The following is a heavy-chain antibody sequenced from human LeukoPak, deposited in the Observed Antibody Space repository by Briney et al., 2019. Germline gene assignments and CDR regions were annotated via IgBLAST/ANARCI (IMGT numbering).Heavy chain of an antibody. V-gene: IGHV1-46*01. CDR2: INPSGGST. CDR1: GYTFTSYY. J-gene: IGHJ3*02. Sequence: ASVKVSCKASGYTFTSYYMNWVRQAPGQGLEWMGIINPSGGSTSYAQKFQGRVTMTRDTSTSTVYMELSSLRSEDTAVYYCAREGSENDAFDIWGQGTVVTVSS. CDR3: AREGSENDAFDI.